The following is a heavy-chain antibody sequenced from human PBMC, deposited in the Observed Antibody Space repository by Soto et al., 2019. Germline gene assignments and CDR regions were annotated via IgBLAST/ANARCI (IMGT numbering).Heavy chain of an antibody. CDR2: ISYSADKT. J-gene: IGHJ3*02. Sequence: EVQLLESGGGLVQPGGSLRLSCAASGFTFSNYVMNWVRQAPGKGLEWVSTISYSADKTFYADSVKGRFTISRDNSRDTLFLQMNSLRADAAAVYYCARRARTATTNWGAFDIWGQGTMVTVSS. V-gene: IGHV3-23*01. CDR1: GFTFSNYV. D-gene: IGHD1-7*01. CDR3: ARRARTATTNWGAFDI.